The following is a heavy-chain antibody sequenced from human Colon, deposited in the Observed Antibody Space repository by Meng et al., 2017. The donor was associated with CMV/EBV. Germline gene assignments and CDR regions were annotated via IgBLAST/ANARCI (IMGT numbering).Heavy chain of an antibody. D-gene: IGHD2-21*02. CDR2: IKQDGSEK. Sequence: GESLKISCAASGFDFSSHWMNWVRQAPGKGLEWVANIKQDGSEKNYMDSVKGRFTISRDNAQNSLSLQMNSLRVEDTAIYYCMTPTGPSDYWGQGTLVTVSS. CDR1: GFDFSSHW. J-gene: IGHJ4*02. V-gene: IGHV3-7*01. CDR3: MTPTGPSDY.